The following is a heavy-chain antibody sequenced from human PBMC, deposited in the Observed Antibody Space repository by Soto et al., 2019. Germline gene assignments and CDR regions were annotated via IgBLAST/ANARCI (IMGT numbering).Heavy chain of an antibody. CDR3: ARDAVAARRDYYYYYGMDA. D-gene: IGHD6-6*01. Sequence: GASLKFSYNASGGTLSSYAISWVRQAPGQGLGWMGWIIPIIGTANYAQKFQGRVTITEDEPTCTAYMELSSLISEDTAVYYCARDAVAARRDYYYYYGMDAWGQGTTVPVSS. J-gene: IGHJ6*02. CDR2: IIPIIGTA. V-gene: IGHV1-69*13. CDR1: GGTLSSYA.